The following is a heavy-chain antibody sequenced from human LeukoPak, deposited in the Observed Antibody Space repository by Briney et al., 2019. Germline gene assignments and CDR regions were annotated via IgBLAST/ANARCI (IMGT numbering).Heavy chain of an antibody. J-gene: IGHJ5*02. V-gene: IGHV4-4*07. CDR2: IFTSGRT. CDR1: GGSIKNHH. D-gene: IGHD4/OR15-4a*01. CDR3: ARGSNGLDP. Sequence: SETLSLTCTVSGGSIKNHHMTWIRQPAGKGLEWIGRIFTSGRTIYNPSLKSRVTISLDTSKSLLSLRLNSVTAADTAVYYCARGSNGLDPWGQGTLVTVSS.